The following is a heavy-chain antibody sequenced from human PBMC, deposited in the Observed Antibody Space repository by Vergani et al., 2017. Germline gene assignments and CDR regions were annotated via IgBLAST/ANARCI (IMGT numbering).Heavy chain of an antibody. CDR3: ARAYCSGGSCYSSALDWFDP. CDR2: IIPIFGTA. D-gene: IGHD2-15*01. V-gene: IGHV1-69*01. Sequence: QVQLVQSGAEVKKPGSSVKVSCKASGGTFSSYAISWVRQAPGQGLEWMGGIIPIFGTANYAQKFQGRVTITADESTSTAYMELSSLRSEDTAVYYCARAYCSGGSCYSSALDWFDPWGQGTLVTVYS. CDR1: GGTFSSYA. J-gene: IGHJ5*02.